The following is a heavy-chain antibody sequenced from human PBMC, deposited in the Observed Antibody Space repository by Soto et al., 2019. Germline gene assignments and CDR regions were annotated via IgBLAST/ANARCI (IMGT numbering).Heavy chain of an antibody. CDR1: GFTFSSYS. D-gene: IGHD3-10*01. CDR3: ARGWFGPDV. J-gene: IGHJ6*04. Sequence: GGSLRLSCAASGFTFSSYSMNWVRQAPGKGLEWVSSISSSSSYIYYADSVKGRFTSSRDNAKNTVYLQMNSLRVEDTAVYYCARGWFGPDVWGKGTTVTVSS. V-gene: IGHV3-21*06. CDR2: ISSSSSYI.